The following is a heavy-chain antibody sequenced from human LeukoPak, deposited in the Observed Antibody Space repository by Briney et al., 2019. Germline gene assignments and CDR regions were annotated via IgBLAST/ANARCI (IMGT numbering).Heavy chain of an antibody. D-gene: IGHD5-18*01. CDR1: GVSFSSGGYY. V-gene: IGHV4-31*01. J-gene: IGHJ4*02. Sequence: SETLSLTCTVSGVSFSSGGYYWSWIRQHPGKGLEWIGCIYHSGSTSYNPSLKSQVTISVDTSKNQFSLRLSSVTAADTAVYYCARDRAAGDTVLDYWGQGILVTVSS. CDR3: ARDRAAGDTVLDY. CDR2: IYHSGST.